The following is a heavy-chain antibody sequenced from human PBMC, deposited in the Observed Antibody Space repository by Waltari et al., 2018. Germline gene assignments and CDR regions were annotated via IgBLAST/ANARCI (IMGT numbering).Heavy chain of an antibody. D-gene: IGHD3-10*01. Sequence: QLQLQESGPGLVKPSETLSLTCSVSGGSISGSSLYWGWIRQSPGKGREWFGFIHTSGSTFYNPSLQSRVTISVDTAKNQFSLSLTSMTAADTAVYYCARIIKGVIYVDYWGPGTLVSVSS. V-gene: IGHV4-39*01. CDR2: IHTSGST. CDR3: ARIIKGVIYVDY. J-gene: IGHJ4*02. CDR1: GGSISGSSLY.